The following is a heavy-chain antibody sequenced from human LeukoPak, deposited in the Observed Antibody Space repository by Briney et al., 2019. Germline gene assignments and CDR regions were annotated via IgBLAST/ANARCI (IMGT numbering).Heavy chain of an antibody. Sequence: SVKVSCKASGGTFSSYAISWVRQAPGRGLEWMGRIIPILGIANYAQKFQGRVTITADKSTSTAYMELSSLRSEDTAVYYCARTRAMADFDYWGQGALVTVSS. CDR1: GGTFSSYA. D-gene: IGHD5-18*01. J-gene: IGHJ4*02. V-gene: IGHV1-69*04. CDR3: ARTRAMADFDY. CDR2: IIPILGIA.